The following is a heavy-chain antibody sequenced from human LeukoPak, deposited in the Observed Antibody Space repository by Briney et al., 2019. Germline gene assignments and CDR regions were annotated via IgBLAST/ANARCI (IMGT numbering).Heavy chain of an antibody. CDR1: GYIFTTYA. D-gene: IGHD3-9*01. J-gene: IGHJ4*02. CDR2: INTNTGHP. CDR3: ARAHYDVLSVPGV. Sequence: GASVKVSCKASGYIFTTYAMNWARQAPGQGLEWMGWINTNTGHPMYAQGFTGRFVFSLDTSVSTAYLQISSLKAEDTGIYYCARAHYDVLSVPGVWGQGTLVTVSS. V-gene: IGHV7-4-1*02.